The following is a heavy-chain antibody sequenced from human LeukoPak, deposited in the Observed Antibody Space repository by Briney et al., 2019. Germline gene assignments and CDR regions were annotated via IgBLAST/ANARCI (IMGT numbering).Heavy chain of an antibody. J-gene: IGHJ4*02. V-gene: IGHV4-34*01. CDR2: INHSGST. D-gene: IGHD4-17*01. Sequence: SETLSLTCAVYGGSFSGYYWSWIRQPPGKGLEWIGEINHSGSTNYSPSLKSRVTISVDTSKNQFSLKLSSVTAADTAVYYCARTKSYGDQYYFDYWGQGTLVTVSS. CDR1: GGSFSGYY. CDR3: ARTKSYGDQYYFDY.